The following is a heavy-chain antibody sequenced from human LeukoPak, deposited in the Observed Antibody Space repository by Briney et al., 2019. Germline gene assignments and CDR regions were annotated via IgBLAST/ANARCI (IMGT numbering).Heavy chain of an antibody. CDR2: ISGGST. V-gene: IGHV3-23*01. D-gene: IGHD2-15*01. J-gene: IGHJ4*02. CDR1: GFTFSSYA. CDR3: AKDLVAKYYFDY. Sequence: GGSLRLSCAASGFTFSSYAMSWVRQAPGKGLEWVSAISGGSTYYADSVKGWFTISRDNSKNTLYLQMNSLRAEDTAVYYCAKDLVAKYYFDYWGQGTLVTVSS.